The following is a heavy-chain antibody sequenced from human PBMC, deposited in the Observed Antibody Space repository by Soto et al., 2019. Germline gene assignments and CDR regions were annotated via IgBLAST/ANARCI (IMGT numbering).Heavy chain of an antibody. CDR1: GFTVSSNY. J-gene: IGHJ6*03. Sequence: GGSLRLSCAASGFTVSSNYMGWVRQAPGKGLEWVSLVYSGGSTYYADSVKGRFTISRDNSKNTLYLQMNSLRAEDTAVYYCARDGRYCSGGSCYYYYYYMDAWGKGTSVTVSS. CDR3: ARDGRYCSGGSCYYYYYYMDA. CDR2: VYSGGST. V-gene: IGHV3-66*01. D-gene: IGHD2-15*01.